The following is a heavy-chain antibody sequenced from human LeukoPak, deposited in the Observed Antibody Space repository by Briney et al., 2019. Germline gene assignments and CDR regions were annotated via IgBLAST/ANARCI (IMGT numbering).Heavy chain of an antibody. V-gene: IGHV1-8*01. CDR2: MNPNSGNK. J-gene: IGHJ6*03. Sequence: ASVKVSCKASVYSFTNFAINWVRQATGQGLEWMGWMNPNSGNKGYAQKFQGRVTMTMNTSITTAYMELSSLRSEDTAVYYCARGPQWRGDYYYMDVWGRGTTVTVSS. D-gene: IGHD6-19*01. CDR1: VYSFTNFA. CDR3: ARGPQWRGDYYYMDV.